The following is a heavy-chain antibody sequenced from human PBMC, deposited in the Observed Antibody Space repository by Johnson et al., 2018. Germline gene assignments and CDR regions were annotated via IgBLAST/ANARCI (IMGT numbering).Heavy chain of an antibody. Sequence: VQLVETGPEVTKPGASVKVSCKASGYPFSSFGVTWVRQAPGQGLAWMGWRSGSNDNTEFAQKFQDRVPMTTDTSTSTAHMELRRLRSYDTAVYYCARGDYGSGLLEYLRHWGQGTLVTVSS. CDR2: RSGSNDNT. J-gene: IGHJ1*01. CDR3: ARGDYGSGLLEYLRH. D-gene: IGHD3-10*01. V-gene: IGHV1-18*04. CDR1: GYPFSSFG.